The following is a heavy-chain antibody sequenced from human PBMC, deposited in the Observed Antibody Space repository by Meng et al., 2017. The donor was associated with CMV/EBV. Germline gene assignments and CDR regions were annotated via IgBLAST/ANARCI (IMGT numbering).Heavy chain of an antibody. CDR3: ARVQCSSTNCYINWFDP. V-gene: IGHV1-2*02. CDR2: INPNSGGT. D-gene: IGHD2-2*02. CDR1: GYTFTGHY. Sequence: VKVSCKASGYTFTGHYMHWVRQAPGQGLEWMGWINPNSGGTNYAQKFQGRVTMTRDTSMSTAYMELSRLRSDDTAVYYCARVQCSSTNCYINWFDPWGQGTLVTVSS. J-gene: IGHJ5*02.